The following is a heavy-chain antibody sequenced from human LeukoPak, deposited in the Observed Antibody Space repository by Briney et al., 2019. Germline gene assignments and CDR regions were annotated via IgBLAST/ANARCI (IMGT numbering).Heavy chain of an antibody. CDR1: GFTFSSYG. CDR3: ARLDYGDYADY. Sequence: GGSLRLSCAASGFTFSSYGMHWVRQAPGKGLEWVAVIWYDGSNKYYADSVKGRFTISRDNSKNTLYLQMNSLRAEDTAVYYCARLDYGDYADYWGQGTLVTVSS. CDR2: IWYDGSNK. V-gene: IGHV3-33*01. D-gene: IGHD4-17*01. J-gene: IGHJ4*02.